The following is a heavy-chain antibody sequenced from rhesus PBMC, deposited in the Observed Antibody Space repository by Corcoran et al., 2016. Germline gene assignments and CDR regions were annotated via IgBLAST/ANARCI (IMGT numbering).Heavy chain of an antibody. V-gene: IGHV4-99*02. J-gene: IGHJ4*01. Sequence: QVQLQESGPGLVKPSETLSLTCAVSGYSMTSGYSWGWIRQTPGKGLEYIGEIRGNSGSTHYNPSLRSRVTISKDTSKNQFYLKLSSVTAADTAVYYCVRGSAPENWGQGVLVTVSS. CDR1: GYSMTSGYS. D-gene: IGHD2-39*01. CDR2: IRGNSGST. CDR3: VRGSAPEN.